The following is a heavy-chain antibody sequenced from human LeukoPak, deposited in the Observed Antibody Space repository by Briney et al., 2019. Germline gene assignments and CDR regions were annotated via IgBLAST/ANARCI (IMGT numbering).Heavy chain of an antibody. CDR1: GGSFSGYS. D-gene: IGHD3-22*01. Sequence: KPSETLSLTCAVFGGSFSGYSWSGIRQPPGKGLEWIGDISHSGSTTYNPSLKSRVTMSVDTSKNQFSLKLSSVTAADTAVYYCARGPYYFDTSGINDYWGQGTLVTVSS. CDR3: ARGPYYFDTSGINDY. J-gene: IGHJ4*02. CDR2: ISHSGST. V-gene: IGHV4-34*01.